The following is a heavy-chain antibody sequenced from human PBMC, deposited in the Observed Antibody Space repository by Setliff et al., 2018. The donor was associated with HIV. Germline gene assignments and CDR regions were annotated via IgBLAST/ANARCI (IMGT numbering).Heavy chain of an antibody. CDR3: ARVRGRGYYTLLYYFDD. Sequence: SETLSLTCTVSGGSIRSSSSYWGWIRQPPGKGLEWIGIIYYSGSTYYKPSLKSRVTISVDTSKNQFSLKLNSVTAADTAMYYCARVRGRGYYTLLYYFDDWGQGTLVTVSS. V-gene: IGHV4-39*01. D-gene: IGHD3-3*01. CDR1: GGSIRSSSSY. CDR2: IYYSGST. J-gene: IGHJ4*02.